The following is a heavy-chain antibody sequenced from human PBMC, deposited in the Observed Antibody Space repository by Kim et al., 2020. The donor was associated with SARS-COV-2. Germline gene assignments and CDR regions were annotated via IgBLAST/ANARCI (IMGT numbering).Heavy chain of an antibody. J-gene: IGHJ6*02. CDR3: ASRRGSREGLGGNYYYEMDV. V-gene: IGHV1-69*13. Sequence: SVKVSCKASGDSFSTSPISWVRQAPVQGFEWLGGIIAIFGGPDYAQKFRGRVTITADESTSTAYMELRSLTSDDTAVYYCASRRGSREGLGGNYYYEMDVWGQGTTVTVSS. D-gene: IGHD3-16*01. CDR1: GDSFSTSP. CDR2: IIAIFGGP.